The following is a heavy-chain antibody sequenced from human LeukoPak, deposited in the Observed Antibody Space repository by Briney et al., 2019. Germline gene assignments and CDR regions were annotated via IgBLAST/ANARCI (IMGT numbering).Heavy chain of an antibody. CDR1: GFTFSGYW. V-gene: IGHV3-7*01. CDR2: IKQDGSDK. Sequence: GGSLRLSCAASGFTFSGYWMSWVRQAPGKGLEWVANIKQDGSDKYYVDSVKGRFTISRYTAKNSLYLQMNSLRAYYTAVHYCARGRDYGYYPAGYWGQGTLVTVSS. CDR3: ARGRDYGYYPAGY. D-gene: IGHD4-17*01. J-gene: IGHJ4*02.